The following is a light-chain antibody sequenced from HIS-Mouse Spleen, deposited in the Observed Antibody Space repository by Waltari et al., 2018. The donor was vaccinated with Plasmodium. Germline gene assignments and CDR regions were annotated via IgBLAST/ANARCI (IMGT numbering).Light chain of an antibody. CDR2: GAS. Sequence: EIVLRQSPGTLPLSPGERATLPCRASQSVSSSYLAWYQQKPGQAPRLLIYGASSRATGIPDRFSGSGSGTDFTLTISRLEPEDFAVYYCQQYGSSSWTFGQGTKVEIK. CDR3: QQYGSSSWT. CDR1: QSVSSSY. V-gene: IGKV3-20*01. J-gene: IGKJ1*01.